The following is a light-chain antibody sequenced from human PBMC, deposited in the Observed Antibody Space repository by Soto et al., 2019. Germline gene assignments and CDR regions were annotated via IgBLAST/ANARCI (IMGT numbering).Light chain of an antibody. J-gene: IGLJ2*01. CDR2: EVS. V-gene: IGLV2-14*01. CDR1: SNDVGGYDY. Sequence: QSALTQPASVSGSPGQSITISCSGTSNDVGGYDYVSWYQQHPGKAPKLVIYEVSNRPSWVSNRFSGSKSGNTASLTISGLQPEDEADYYCNSYPSSSTLVFGGGTKVTVL. CDR3: NSYPSSSTLV.